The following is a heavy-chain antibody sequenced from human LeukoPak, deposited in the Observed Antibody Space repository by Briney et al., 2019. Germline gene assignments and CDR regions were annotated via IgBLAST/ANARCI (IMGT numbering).Heavy chain of an antibody. CDR1: GFTFSSYW. J-gene: IGHJ4*02. CDR2: INSDGSST. Sequence: GGSLRLSCAASGFTFSSYWMHWVRQAPGKGLVWVSRINSDGSSTSCADSVKGRFTISRDNAKNTLYLQMNSLRAEDTAVYYCARPRDQYSSGWPDYYFDYWGQGTLVTVSS. D-gene: IGHD6-19*01. V-gene: IGHV3-74*01. CDR3: ARPRDQYSSGWPDYYFDY.